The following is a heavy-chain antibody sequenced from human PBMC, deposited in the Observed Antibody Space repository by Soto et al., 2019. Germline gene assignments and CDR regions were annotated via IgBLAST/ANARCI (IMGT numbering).Heavy chain of an antibody. CDR1: GFTFNNAW. D-gene: IGHD5-12*01. CDR2: IKSKNDGGTT. Sequence: EVQLVESGGGLVKPGGSLRLSCAASGFTFNNAWMTWVRQAPGKGLEWLGRIKSKNDGGTTDYAAPVKDRFSISRDDSKKTLYLQMSSLKTEDTAVYYCTTDEVTTRIWGQGTLVTVSS. J-gene: IGHJ4*02. V-gene: IGHV3-15*01. CDR3: TTDEVTTRI.